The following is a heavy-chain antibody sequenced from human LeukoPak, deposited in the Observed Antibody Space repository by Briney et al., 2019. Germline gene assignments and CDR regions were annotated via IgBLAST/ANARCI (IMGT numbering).Heavy chain of an antibody. Sequence: ASVKVSCKASGYTFTGYYMRWVRQAPGQGLEWMGWINPNSGGTNYAQKFQGRVTMTRDTSISTAYMELSRLKSDDTAVYYCAREVDYYDSSDYFPLGYWGRGTLVTVSS. CDR2: INPNSGGT. V-gene: IGHV1-2*02. CDR3: AREVDYYDSSDYFPLGY. J-gene: IGHJ4*02. CDR1: GYTFTGYY. D-gene: IGHD3-22*01.